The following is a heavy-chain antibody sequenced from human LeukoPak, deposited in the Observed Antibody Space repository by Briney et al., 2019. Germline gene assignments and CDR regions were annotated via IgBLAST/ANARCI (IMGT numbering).Heavy chain of an antibody. CDR1: GFTFSSYA. V-gene: IGHV3-23*01. D-gene: IGHD3-16*01. J-gene: IGHJ6*02. CDR3: ARLGGTIYGMDV. CDR2: ISGSGGST. Sequence: GGSLRLSCAASGFTFSSYAMSWVRQAPGKGLEWVLAISGSGGSTYYADSVKGRFTISRDNSKNTLYLQMNSLRAEDTAVYYCARLGGTIYGMDVWGQGTTVTVSS.